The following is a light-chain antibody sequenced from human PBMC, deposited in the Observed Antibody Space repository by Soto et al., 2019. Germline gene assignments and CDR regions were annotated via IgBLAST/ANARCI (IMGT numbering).Light chain of an antibody. V-gene: IGKV1-39*01. CDR3: QQSYNIPFT. CDR1: QRVGTH. Sequence: DIQMTQSPSSLSASVRDRVTITCRASQRVGTHVNWYQKKPRKAPKLLIYAASSLQSGVPSRFRGSESGTDFTLTITSLQPEDSATYFCQQSYNIPFTFGPGTKVDIK. J-gene: IGKJ3*01. CDR2: AAS.